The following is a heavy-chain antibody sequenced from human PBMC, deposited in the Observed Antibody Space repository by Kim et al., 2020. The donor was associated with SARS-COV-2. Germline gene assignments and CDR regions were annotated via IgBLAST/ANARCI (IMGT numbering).Heavy chain of an antibody. J-gene: IGHJ5*02. CDR3: ARVRDILTGYYTSGWFDP. CDR1: GGTFSSYA. CDR2: IIPIFGTA. D-gene: IGHD3-9*01. Sequence: SVKVSCKASGGTFSSYAISWVRQAPGQGLEWMGGIIPIFGTANYAQKFQGRVTITADESTSTAYMELSSLRSEDTAVYYCARVRDILTGYYTSGWFDPWGQGTLVTVSS. V-gene: IGHV1-69*13.